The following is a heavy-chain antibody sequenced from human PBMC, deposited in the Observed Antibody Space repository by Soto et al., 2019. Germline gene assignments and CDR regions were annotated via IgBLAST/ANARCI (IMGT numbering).Heavy chain of an antibody. Sequence: QVQLVESGGGVVQPGRSLRLSCAASGFTFSSYAMHWVRQAPGKGLEWVAVISYDGSNKYYADSVKGRFTISRDNSKNTXYLXMNSLRAEDTAGYYCAREMPSEDIVVVVAAPYFDYWGQGTLVTVSS. D-gene: IGHD2-15*01. J-gene: IGHJ4*02. CDR3: AREMPSEDIVVVVAAPYFDY. CDR1: GFTFSSYA. CDR2: ISYDGSNK. V-gene: IGHV3-30-3*01.